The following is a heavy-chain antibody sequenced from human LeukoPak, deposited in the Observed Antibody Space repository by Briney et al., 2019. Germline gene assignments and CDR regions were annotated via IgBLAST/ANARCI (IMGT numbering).Heavy chain of an antibody. CDR2: ISSSGSTI. CDR3: ARDDYGDPTYYFDY. V-gene: IGHV3-48*03. D-gene: IGHD4-17*01. Sequence: PGGSLRLSCAASGFTFSSYEMNWVRQAPGQGLEWVSYISSSGSTIYYADSVKGRFTISRDNAKNSLYLQMNSLRAEDTAVYYCARDDYGDPTYYFDYWGQGTLVTVSS. J-gene: IGHJ4*02. CDR1: GFTFSSYE.